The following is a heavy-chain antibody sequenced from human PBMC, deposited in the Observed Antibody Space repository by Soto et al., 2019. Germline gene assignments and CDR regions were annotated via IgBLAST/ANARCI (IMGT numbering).Heavy chain of an antibody. V-gene: IGHV5-10-1*01. J-gene: IGHJ6*02. Sequence: PGEALKISCKGSGYSFTSYWIGWVRQMPGEGLEWLGVIYPGDSYTNYSPSFQGHVTISADKSISTAYLQWSSLKASDTAMYYCARRLYYGSGSYYTAPGYGMDVWGQGTTVTVSS. CDR1: GYSFTSYW. CDR2: IYPGDSYT. CDR3: ARRLYYGSGSYYTAPGYGMDV. D-gene: IGHD3-10*01.